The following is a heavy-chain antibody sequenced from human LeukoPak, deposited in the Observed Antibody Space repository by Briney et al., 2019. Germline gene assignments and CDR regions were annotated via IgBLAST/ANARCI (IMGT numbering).Heavy chain of an antibody. CDR2: IIPIFGTA. V-gene: IGHV1-69*13. CDR3: ASPGEGGVPAALELYGMDV. D-gene: IGHD2-2*01. J-gene: IGHJ6*02. Sequence: GASVKVSCKASGYTFTSYGISWVRQAPGQGLEWMGGIIPIFGTANYAQKFQGRVTITADESTSTAYMELSSLRSEDTAVYYCASPGEGGVPAALELYGMDVWGQGSTVTVSS. CDR1: GYTFTSYG.